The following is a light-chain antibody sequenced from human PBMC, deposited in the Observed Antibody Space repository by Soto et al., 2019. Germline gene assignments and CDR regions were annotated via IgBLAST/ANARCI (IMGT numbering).Light chain of an antibody. CDR3: AAWDDSLSGWV. Sequence: QSALTQPASVSGSRGQSITISCTGTSSDVGGYNYVSWFQHNPGKAPKVMIYEVTNRPSGVSNRFSGSKSGNTASLTISGLQAEDEADYYCAAWDDSLSGWVFGGGTKLTVL. V-gene: IGLV2-14*01. CDR2: EVT. J-gene: IGLJ3*02. CDR1: SSDVGGYNY.